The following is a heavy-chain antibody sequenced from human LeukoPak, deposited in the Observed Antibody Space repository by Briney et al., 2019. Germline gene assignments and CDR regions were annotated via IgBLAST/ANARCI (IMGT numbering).Heavy chain of an antibody. Sequence: PSETLSLTCTVSGGSISSSSYYWGWIRQPPGKGLEWIGSIYYSGSTYYNPSLKSRVTISVDTSKNQFSLKLSSVTAADTAVYYCARSVGVAAAGTWSYYFDYWGQGTLVTVSA. CDR3: ARSVGVAAAGTWSYYFDY. V-gene: IGHV4-39*01. J-gene: IGHJ4*02. D-gene: IGHD6-13*01. CDR2: IYYSGST. CDR1: GGSISSSSYY.